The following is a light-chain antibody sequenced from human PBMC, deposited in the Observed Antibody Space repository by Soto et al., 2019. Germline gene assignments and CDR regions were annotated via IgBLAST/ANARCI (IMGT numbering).Light chain of an antibody. V-gene: IGLV2-11*01. J-gene: IGLJ1*01. CDR1: SSDVGGYNY. CDR2: NVN. Sequence: QSALTQPRSVSGSPGQSVAISCTGTSSDVGGYNYVSWYRQYPGKVPKVIIYNVNKRPSGVPDRFSGSKSGNTASLTISGLQAEDEADYYCCSYVGSYTFGNVFGTGTKVTVL. CDR3: CSYVGSYTFGNV.